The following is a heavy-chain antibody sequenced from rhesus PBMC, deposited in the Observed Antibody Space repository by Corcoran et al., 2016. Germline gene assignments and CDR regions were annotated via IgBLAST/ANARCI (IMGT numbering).Heavy chain of an antibody. Sequence: QVQLQESGPGMFKPSEAMSLTCDVSGGSINGGYCWGWILQPQGKGLEYIGSIYSIRWNTYINPSLNALVTSTTDTSKKQFSMNMTSVTAADTAVYYCARERYSSGWPVDYWVQGVLVTVSS. D-gene: IGHD6-31*01. CDR1: GGSINGGYC. V-gene: IGHV4S7*01. J-gene: IGHJ4*01. CDR2: IYSIRWNT. CDR3: ARERYSSGWPVDY.